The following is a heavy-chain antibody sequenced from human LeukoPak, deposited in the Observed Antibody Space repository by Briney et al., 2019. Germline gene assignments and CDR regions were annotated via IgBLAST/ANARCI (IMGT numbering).Heavy chain of an antibody. D-gene: IGHD3-3*01. CDR2: IYSGGRT. Sequence: GGSLRLSCAASGFTVSSNYMSWVRQAPGEGLEWVSVIYSGGRTYYAASVKGRFTISRDNSKNTLYLQMNSLRAEDTAVYYCARRGKDFWSGYYTGLDYWGQGTLVTVSS. J-gene: IGHJ4*02. V-gene: IGHV3-66*02. CDR1: GFTVSSNY. CDR3: ARRGKDFWSGYYTGLDY.